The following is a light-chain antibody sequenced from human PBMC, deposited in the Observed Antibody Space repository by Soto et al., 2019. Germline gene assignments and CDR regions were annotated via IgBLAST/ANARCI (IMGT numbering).Light chain of an antibody. J-gene: IGKJ4*01. V-gene: IGKV3-11*01. Sequence: EIVLTQSPATLSLSPGERATLSCRASQSVSSYLAWYQQKPVQDPRLLIYDASNRASGIPARVSGSGSGTDFSLTISSVEPADSALYYFQQRSNWPSLTAGGWINVEIK. CDR3: QQRSNWPSLT. CDR1: QSVSSY. CDR2: DAS.